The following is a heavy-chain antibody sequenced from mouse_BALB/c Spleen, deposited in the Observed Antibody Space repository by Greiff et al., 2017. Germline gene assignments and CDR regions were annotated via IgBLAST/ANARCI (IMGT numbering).Heavy chain of an antibody. J-gene: IGHJ4*01. CDR3: AREERVYDGYYNYYAMDY. CDR2: INPGSGGT. V-gene: IGHV1-54*01. Sequence: VKLQESGAELVRPGTSVKVSCKASGYAFTNYLIEWVKQRPGQGLEWIGVINPGSGGTNYNEKFKGKATLTADKSSSTAYMQLSSLTSDDSAVYFCAREERVYDGYYNYYAMDYWGQGTSVTVSS. CDR1: GYAFTNYL. D-gene: IGHD2-3*01.